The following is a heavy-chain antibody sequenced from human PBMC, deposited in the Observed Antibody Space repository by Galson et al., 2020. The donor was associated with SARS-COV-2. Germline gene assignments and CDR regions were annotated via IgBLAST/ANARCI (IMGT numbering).Heavy chain of an antibody. V-gene: IGHV3-21*01. Sequence: GGSLRLSCAASGFTFSSYSMNWVRHAPGKGLEWVSSISSSSSYIYYADSVKGRFTISRDNAKNSLYLQMNSLRAEDTAVYYCARDYDFWSGYYAHYYYGMDVWGQGTTVTVSS. CDR1: GFTFSSYS. CDR2: ISSSSSYI. J-gene: IGHJ6*02. D-gene: IGHD3-3*01. CDR3: ARDYDFWSGYYAHYYYGMDV.